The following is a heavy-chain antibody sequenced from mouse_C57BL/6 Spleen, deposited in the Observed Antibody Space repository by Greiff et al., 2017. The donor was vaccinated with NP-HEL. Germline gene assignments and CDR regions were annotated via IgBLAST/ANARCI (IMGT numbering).Heavy chain of an antibody. Sequence: VQLQQSGAELVKPGASVKLSCKASGYTFTSYWMQWVKQRPGQGLEWIGEIDPSDSYTNYNQKFKGKATLTVDTSSSTAYMQLSSLTSEDSAVYYCARGLPRYWYFDVWGTGTTVTVSS. V-gene: IGHV1-50*01. CDR3: ARGLPRYWYFDV. D-gene: IGHD2-2*01. CDR2: IDPSDSYT. CDR1: GYTFTSYW. J-gene: IGHJ1*03.